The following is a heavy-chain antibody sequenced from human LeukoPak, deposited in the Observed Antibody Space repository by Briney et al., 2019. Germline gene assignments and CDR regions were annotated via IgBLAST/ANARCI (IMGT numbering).Heavy chain of an antibody. CDR1: GFTSSSYE. V-gene: IGHV3-74*01. CDR2: INSDGSRT. Sequence: GGSLRLSCAASGFTSSSYEMNWVRQVPGKGLVWVSRINSDGSRTNYVDSAKGRFTISRDNAKNTLFLQMNSLGAEDSAVYYCARGNFYSSSGSSPLDSWGQGTLVTVSS. D-gene: IGHD3-10*01. J-gene: IGHJ4*02. CDR3: ARGNFYSSSGSSPLDS.